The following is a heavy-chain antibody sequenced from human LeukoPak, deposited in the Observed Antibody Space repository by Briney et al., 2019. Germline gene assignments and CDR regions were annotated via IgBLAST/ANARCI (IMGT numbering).Heavy chain of an antibody. J-gene: IGHJ4*02. CDR2: IKQDGSEK. V-gene: IGHV3-7*01. CDR3: AREGNYGDYPFDY. Sequence: GGSLRLSCAASGFTFSSYAMSWVRQAPGKGLEWVANIKQDGSEKYYVDSVKGRFTISRDNAKNSLYLQMNSLRAEDTAVYYCAREGNYGDYPFDYWGQGTLVTVSS. CDR1: GFTFSSYA. D-gene: IGHD4-17*01.